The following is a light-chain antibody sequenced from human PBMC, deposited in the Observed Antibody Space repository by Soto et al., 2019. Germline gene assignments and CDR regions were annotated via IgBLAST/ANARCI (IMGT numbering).Light chain of an antibody. Sequence: IVLTQSPGTLSLSPGERATLSCRASQSVSSSYLAWYQQRPGQAPRLLIYGASSRATGIPDRFSGSGSGIDFTLTISRLEPEDFAVYYCQQYAGSPTFGQGTRLEIK. CDR1: QSVSSSY. CDR2: GAS. V-gene: IGKV3-20*01. J-gene: IGKJ5*01. CDR3: QQYAGSPT.